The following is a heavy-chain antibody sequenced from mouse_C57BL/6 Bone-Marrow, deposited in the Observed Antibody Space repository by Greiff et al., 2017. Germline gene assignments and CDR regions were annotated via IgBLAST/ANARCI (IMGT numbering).Heavy chain of an antibody. CDR3: IRYSGYGGYDFDY. CDR2: INPSDSYT. CDR1: GYTFTSYW. V-gene: IGHV1-59*01. J-gene: IGHJ2*01. Sequence: QVQLQQPGAELVRPGTSVKLSCKASGYTFTSYWMHWVKQRPGQGLEWIGVINPSDSYTNYNQKFKGKATLTVDTSASTAYMQLSSLTSGDSAVYYCIRYSGYGGYDFDYWGQGTTLTVSS. D-gene: IGHD1-1*02.